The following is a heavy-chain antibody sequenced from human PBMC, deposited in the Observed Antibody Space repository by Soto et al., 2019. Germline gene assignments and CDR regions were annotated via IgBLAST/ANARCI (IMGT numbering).Heavy chain of an antibody. CDR1: DGNIISLGGS. J-gene: IGHJ4*02. CDR2: IYHSGST. D-gene: IGHD3-10*01. V-gene: IGHV4-30-2*01. Sequence: PSQTMSVTWGVADGNIISLGGSWSMNKQTPGKGLEWMGYIYHSGSTYYNPSLKSRVTISVARSKNQFSLKLSSVPAADTAVYYCARAGPGAGSYYYDYWGQGTLVPVSS. CDR3: ARAGPGAGSYYYDY.